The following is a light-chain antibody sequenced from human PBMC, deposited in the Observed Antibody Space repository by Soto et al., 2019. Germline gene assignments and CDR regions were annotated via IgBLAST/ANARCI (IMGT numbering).Light chain of an antibody. Sequence: EIVLTQSPGTLSLSPGERATLSCRASQSVSNNYLAWYQQKPGQAPSLLIYGASTRAAGIPARFRGSGSGTDFTLTISSLQSADFAVYYCQQYNNWPPLSFGEGTKVDI. CDR2: GAS. J-gene: IGKJ4*01. CDR3: QQYNNWPPLS. V-gene: IGKV3-15*01. CDR1: QSVSNN.